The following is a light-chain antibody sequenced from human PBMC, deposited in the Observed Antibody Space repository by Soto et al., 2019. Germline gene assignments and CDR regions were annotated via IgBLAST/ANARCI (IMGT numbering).Light chain of an antibody. V-gene: IGLV2-14*01. J-gene: IGLJ1*01. CDR1: NSDFVLYIY. CDR3: NSYTTNSALKV. CDR2: GVN. Sequence: QSVLTQPAPVSGSPGQSITISCSGTNSDFVLYIYVSWYQQHPGKAPNLMIYGVNNRPSGVSNRFSGSKSGNTASLTISGLQADDEADYYCNSYTTNSALKVFGTGTKVTVL.